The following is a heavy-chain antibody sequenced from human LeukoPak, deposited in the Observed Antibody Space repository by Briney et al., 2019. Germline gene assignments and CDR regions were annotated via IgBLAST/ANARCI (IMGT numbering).Heavy chain of an antibody. CDR2: INPNSGAT. J-gene: IGHJ4*02. Sequence: ASVKVSCKTSGYTFTAYYMYWVRQAPGQGLELMGWINPNSGATNYVQKFQGRVTMTRDTSISTVYMELSRLRSEDTAVYHCARDGPSVMVEFDYWGQGTLVTVSS. D-gene: IGHD2-15*01. CDR3: ARDGPSVMVEFDY. V-gene: IGHV1-2*02. CDR1: GYTFTAYY.